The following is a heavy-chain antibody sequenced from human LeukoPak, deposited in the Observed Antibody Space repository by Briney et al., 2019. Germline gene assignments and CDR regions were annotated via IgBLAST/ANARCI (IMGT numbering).Heavy chain of an antibody. J-gene: IGHJ6*03. Sequence: GGSLRLSCEASRFTFRDYYMSWIRQAPGKGLEWVSYISSSGNNVYYSDSVKGRFTISRDNAKNSLYLQMNSLRAEDTAVYYCAGYSSGWYDYYYMDVWGKGTTVTVSS. V-gene: IGHV3-11*01. D-gene: IGHD6-19*01. CDR1: RFTFRDYY. CDR2: ISSSGNNV. CDR3: AGYSSGWYDYYYMDV.